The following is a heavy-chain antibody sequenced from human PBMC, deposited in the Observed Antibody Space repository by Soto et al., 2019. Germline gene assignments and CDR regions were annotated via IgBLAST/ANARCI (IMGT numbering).Heavy chain of an antibody. J-gene: IGHJ6*02. V-gene: IGHV3-9*01. CDR3: AKDTYQGILWDGMDV. D-gene: IGHD2-2*01. Sequence: GGSLRLSCAASGFTFDDYAMHWVRQAPGKGLEWVSGISWNSGSIGYADSVKGRFTISRDNAKNSLYLQMNSLRAEDTALYYWAKDTYQGILWDGMDVWGQGTTVTVSS. CDR1: GFTFDDYA. CDR2: ISWNSGSI.